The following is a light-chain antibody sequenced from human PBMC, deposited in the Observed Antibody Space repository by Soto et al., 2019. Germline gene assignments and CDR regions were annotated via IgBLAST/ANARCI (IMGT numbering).Light chain of an antibody. CDR2: EVS. J-gene: IGLJ3*02. CDR3: SSYTSSSTRV. V-gene: IGLV2-14*01. CDR1: SSDVGGYNY. Sequence: QSALTQPASVSGSPGQSITISCTGTSSDVGGYNYVSWYQQHPGKAPKLMIYEVSNRPSGVSNRFSGSKSGKTASLTISGLQAEDEADYYCSSYTSSSTRVFGGGTK.